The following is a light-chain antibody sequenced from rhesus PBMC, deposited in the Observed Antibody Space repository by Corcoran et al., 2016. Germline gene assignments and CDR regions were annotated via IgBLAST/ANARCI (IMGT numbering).Light chain of an antibody. CDR1: QSLLDSENGKTY. CDR2: EVS. Sequence: DIVMTQTPLSLPVTPGEPASISCRSSQSLLDSENGKTYLDWYLQKPGQSPQLLIYEVSNRASGVPDRFSGRGSDTDFTLRISRVEAEDIGIYYCMQGIEFPYSFGQGTKVEIK. V-gene: IGKV2-104*02. CDR3: MQGIEFPYS. J-gene: IGKJ2*01.